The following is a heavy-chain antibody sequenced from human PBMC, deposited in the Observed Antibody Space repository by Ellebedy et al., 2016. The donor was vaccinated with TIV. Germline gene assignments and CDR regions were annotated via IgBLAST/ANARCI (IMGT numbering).Heavy chain of an antibody. D-gene: IGHD5-24*01. J-gene: IGHJ4*02. CDR2: IYYSGST. Sequence: MPSETLSLTCTVSGGSISSYYWSRIRQPPGKGLEWIGYIYYSGSTNYNPSLKSRVTISVDTSKNQFSLKLSSVTAADAAVYYCARRHQDTSDGYNISFFDYWGQGTLVTVSS. V-gene: IGHV4-59*08. CDR1: GGSISSYY. CDR3: ARRHQDTSDGYNISFFDY.